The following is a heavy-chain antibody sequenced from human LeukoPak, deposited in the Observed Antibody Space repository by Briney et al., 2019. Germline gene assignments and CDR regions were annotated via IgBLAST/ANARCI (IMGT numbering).Heavy chain of an antibody. CDR2: MNPNSGNT. CDR1: GYTFSSYD. Sequence: ASVKVSCKASGYTFSSYDINWVRQATGQGLEWMGWMNPNSGNTGYAQKFQGRVTITRNTSISTAYMELSSPRSEDTAVYYCARGYSSYYYYYGMEVWGQGTTVTVSS. CDR3: ARGYSSYYYYYGMEV. V-gene: IGHV1-8*01. D-gene: IGHD6-13*01. J-gene: IGHJ6*02.